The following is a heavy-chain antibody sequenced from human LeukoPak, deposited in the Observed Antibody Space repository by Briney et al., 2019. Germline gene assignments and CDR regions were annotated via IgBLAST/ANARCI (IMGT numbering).Heavy chain of an antibody. V-gene: IGHV1-69*04. CDR2: IIPILGIA. J-gene: IGHJ4*02. CDR3: ARDCSSTSCPFDY. D-gene: IGHD2-2*01. CDR1: GGTFSSYA. Sequence: ASVKVSCKASGGTFSSYAISWVRQAPGQGLEWMGRIIPILGIANYAQKFQGRVTITADKSTSTAYMELSSLRSEDTAVYHCARDCSSTSCPFDYWGQGTLVTVSS.